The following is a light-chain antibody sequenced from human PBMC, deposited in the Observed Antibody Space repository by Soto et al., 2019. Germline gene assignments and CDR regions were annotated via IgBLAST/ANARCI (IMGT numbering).Light chain of an antibody. V-gene: IGKV1-39*01. CDR2: GTS. Sequence: DIQMTQSPSSLSASVGDRVTITCRASQSVSTYLNWFQHKPGRAPKLLIYGTSSLQSGVPSRFSGSGSGTDYTHPISSLQAEDVATYYCQQTYSTPHTFVQGTKLELK. CDR3: QQTYSTPHT. CDR1: QSVSTY. J-gene: IGKJ2*01.